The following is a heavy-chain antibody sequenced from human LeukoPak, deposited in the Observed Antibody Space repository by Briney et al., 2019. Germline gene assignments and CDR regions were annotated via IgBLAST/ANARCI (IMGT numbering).Heavy chain of an antibody. Sequence: PGGSLRLSCAASGFIFSDYYMNWVRQAPGKGLEWVSAISSSSSQIRYADSVKGRFTISRDNAKNSLYLQMNSLRAEDTAVYYCAKDPQLRYYYDSSGYSRGVWDYWGQGTLVTVSS. CDR1: GFIFSDYY. J-gene: IGHJ4*02. CDR2: ISSSSSQI. D-gene: IGHD3-22*01. V-gene: IGHV3-21*04. CDR3: AKDPQLRYYYDSSGYSRGVWDY.